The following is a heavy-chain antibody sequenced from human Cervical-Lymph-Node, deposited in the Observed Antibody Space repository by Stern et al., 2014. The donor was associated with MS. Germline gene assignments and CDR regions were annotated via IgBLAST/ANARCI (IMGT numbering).Heavy chain of an antibody. CDR3: ARGAGWFDP. Sequence: QLQLQESGPGLVKPSETLSLTCTVSGGSISSYYWSWIRQPPGKGLEWIGYIYYSGSTNSNPSLKSRVTISVDTSKNQFSLKLSSVTAADTAVYYCARGAGWFDPWGQGTLVTVSS. V-gene: IGHV4-59*01. J-gene: IGHJ5*02. CDR2: IYYSGST. CDR1: GGSISSYY.